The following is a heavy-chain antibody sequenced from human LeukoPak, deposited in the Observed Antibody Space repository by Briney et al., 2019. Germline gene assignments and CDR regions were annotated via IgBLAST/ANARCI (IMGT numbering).Heavy chain of an antibody. CDR3: ARALTGYYLYYYYYYMDV. D-gene: IGHD3-9*01. CDR2: SNPNSGGT. J-gene: IGHJ6*03. V-gene: IGHV1-2*02. CDR1: GYTFTSYY. Sequence: GASVKLSCKASGYTFTSYYMHWVRQGPGQGLGWRGWSNPNSGGTNYAQKFQGRVTMTRDTSISTAYMELSRLRSDDTAVYYCARALTGYYLYYYYYYMDVWGKGTTVTISS.